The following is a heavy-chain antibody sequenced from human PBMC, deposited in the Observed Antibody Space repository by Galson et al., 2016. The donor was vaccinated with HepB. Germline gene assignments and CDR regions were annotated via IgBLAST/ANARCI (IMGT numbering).Heavy chain of an antibody. Sequence: SLRLSCAASGFIFSNYVMAWVRQAPGKGLEWVSVTSDSGHSTYYADSVKGRFTIPRDNSKNTLFLQMNSLRAEDTAVYYCAKASGYSNTWMNYWGQGTRVTVSS. CDR1: GFIFSNYV. J-gene: IGHJ4*02. CDR3: AKASGYSNTWMNY. CDR2: TSDSGHST. D-gene: IGHD6-13*01. V-gene: IGHV3-23*01.